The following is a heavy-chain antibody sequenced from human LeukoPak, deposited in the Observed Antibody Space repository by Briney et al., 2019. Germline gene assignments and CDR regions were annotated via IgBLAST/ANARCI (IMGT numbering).Heavy chain of an antibody. CDR1: GFTFNSYA. D-gene: IGHD3-22*01. J-gene: IGHJ4*02. CDR3: ARDWYYYDSSGYYFPFDY. CDR2: ISYDGSNK. Sequence: PGGSLRLSCAASGFTFNSYAMHWVRQAPGKGLEWVAVISYDGSNKYYADSVKGRFTISRDNSKNTLYLQMNSLRAEDTAVYYCARDWYYYDSSGYYFPFDYWGQGTLVTVSS. V-gene: IGHV3-30-3*01.